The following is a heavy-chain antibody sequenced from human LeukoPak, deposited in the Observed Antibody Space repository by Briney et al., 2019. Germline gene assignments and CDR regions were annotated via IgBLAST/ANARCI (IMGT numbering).Heavy chain of an antibody. CDR1: GDSISTYY. D-gene: IGHD3-10*01. Sequence: SETLSLTCTVSGDSISTYYWSWIRQPPGKGLEWIGYIYHSGSTNYNPSLKSRVTISVDTSKNQFSLNLNSVTAADTAVYYCARAVVTMVRGVIRNYNLDYWGQGTLVTVSS. V-gene: IGHV4-59*08. CDR3: ARAVVTMVRGVIRNYNLDY. CDR2: IYHSGST. J-gene: IGHJ4*02.